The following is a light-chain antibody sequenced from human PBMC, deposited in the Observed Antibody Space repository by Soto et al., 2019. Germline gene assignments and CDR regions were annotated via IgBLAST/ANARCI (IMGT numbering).Light chain of an antibody. Sequence: DIQMTQSPSTLSATVGDRVIITCRASQSISSWLAWYQQKPGKAPKLLIYKASSLESGVPSRFSGSGSGTEFTLTISSLQPDDFATYYCQQYDSYPTFGQGTKVDIK. V-gene: IGKV1-5*03. CDR2: KAS. CDR3: QQYDSYPT. CDR1: QSISSW. J-gene: IGKJ1*01.